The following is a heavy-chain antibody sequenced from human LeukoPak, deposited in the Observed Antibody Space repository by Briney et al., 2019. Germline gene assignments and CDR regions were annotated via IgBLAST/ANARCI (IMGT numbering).Heavy chain of an antibody. D-gene: IGHD2-21*02. CDR2: INTNTGNP. CDR1: GYTFTSYA. CDR3: ARDPRPMTLKYYYYYYGMDV. Sequence: ASVTVSCKASGYTFTSYAMNWVRQAPGQGLEWMGWINTNTGNPTYAQGFTGRFVFSLDTSVSTAYLQISSLKAEDTAVYYCARDPRPMTLKYYYYYYGMDVWGQGTTVTVSS. J-gene: IGHJ6*02. V-gene: IGHV7-4-1*02.